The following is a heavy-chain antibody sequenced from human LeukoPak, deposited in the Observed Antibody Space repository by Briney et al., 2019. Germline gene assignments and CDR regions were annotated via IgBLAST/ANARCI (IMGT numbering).Heavy chain of an antibody. Sequence: WASVKVSCKASGYTFTGYYMHWVRQAPGQGLEWMGWINPNSGGTNYAQKFQGRVTMTRDTSISTAYRELSRLRSDDTAVYYCARTDTAMATDAFDIWGQGTMVTVSS. CDR1: GYTFTGYY. D-gene: IGHD5-18*01. CDR2: INPNSGGT. CDR3: ARTDTAMATDAFDI. V-gene: IGHV1-2*02. J-gene: IGHJ3*02.